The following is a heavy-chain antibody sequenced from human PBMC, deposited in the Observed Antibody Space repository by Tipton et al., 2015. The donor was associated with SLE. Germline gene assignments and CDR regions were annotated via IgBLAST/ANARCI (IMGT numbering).Heavy chain of an antibody. V-gene: IGHV3-30*02. D-gene: IGHD3-16*01. CDR2: IRFDRDHQ. J-gene: IGHJ6*02. Sequence: SLRLSCATSGFTFSTSNMHWVRQAPGKGLEWASLIRFDRDHQYNADSVKGRFTTSRDSSTSTVYLQMNSLRIEDTAVHYCAKDGARGYYYYGMDVWGQGTTVTVSS. CDR3: AKDGARGYYYYGMDV. CDR1: GFTFSTSN.